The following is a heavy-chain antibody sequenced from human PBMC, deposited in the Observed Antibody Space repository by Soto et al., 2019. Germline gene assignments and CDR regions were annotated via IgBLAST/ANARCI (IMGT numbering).Heavy chain of an antibody. CDR1: GGSISSGGYY. J-gene: IGHJ5*02. CDR2: IYYSGST. CDR3: ARSPLGSSFWFDP. D-gene: IGHD6-13*01. Sequence: SETLSLTCTVSGGSISSGGYYWSWIRQHPGKGLEWIGYIYYSGSTYYNPSLKSRTTISVDTSKNQFSLNLGSVTAADTAVYYCARSPLGSSFWFDPWGQGTLVTVSS. V-gene: IGHV4-31*03.